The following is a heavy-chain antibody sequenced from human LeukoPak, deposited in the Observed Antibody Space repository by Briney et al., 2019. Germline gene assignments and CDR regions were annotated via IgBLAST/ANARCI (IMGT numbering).Heavy chain of an antibody. CDR1: GGSISSGGYY. CDR2: IYYSGST. CDR3: GRDNSGLNFDY. Sequence: PSETLSLTCTVTGGSISSGGYYWSWIRQHPGKGLEWIGYIYYSGSTYYNPSLKSRVTISLDTSKNQFSLKLSSVTAADTAVYYCGRDNSGLNFDYWGQGTLVTVSS. J-gene: IGHJ4*02. D-gene: IGHD1-26*01. V-gene: IGHV4-31*03.